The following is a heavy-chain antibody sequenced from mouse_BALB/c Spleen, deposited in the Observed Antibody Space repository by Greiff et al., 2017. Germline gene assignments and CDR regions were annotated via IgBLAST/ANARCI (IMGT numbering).Heavy chain of an antibody. V-gene: IGHV1-66*01. CDR2: IFPGSGNT. CDR1: GYSFTSYY. Sequence: QVQLKESGPELVKPGASVKISCKASGYSFTSYYIHWVKQRPGQGLEWIGWIFPGSGNTKYNEKFKGKATLTADTSSSTAYMQLSSLTSEDSAVYFCARGGGNYLYYAMDYWGQGTSVTVSS. CDR3: ARGGGNYLYYAMDY. J-gene: IGHJ4*01. D-gene: IGHD2-1*01.